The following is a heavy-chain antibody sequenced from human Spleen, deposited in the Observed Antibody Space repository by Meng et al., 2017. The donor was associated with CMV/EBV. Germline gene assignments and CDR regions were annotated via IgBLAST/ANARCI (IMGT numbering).Heavy chain of an antibody. V-gene: IGHV3-23*03. CDR1: GFTFSNYA. D-gene: IGHD6-13*01. Sequence: LRLSCAASGFTFSNYAMNWVRQAPGKGLEWVAVIYAGGRSAYYADSVKGRFTIFRDSSKNTVYLEMNSLRAEDTALYYCAKDSTYSAWGQGTLVTVSS. J-gene: IGHJ5*02. CDR2: IYAGGRSA. CDR3: AKDSTYSA.